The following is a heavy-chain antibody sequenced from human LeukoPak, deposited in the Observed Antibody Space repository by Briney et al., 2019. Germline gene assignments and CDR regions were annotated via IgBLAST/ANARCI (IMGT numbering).Heavy chain of an antibody. J-gene: IGHJ5*01. CDR1: GISFNNYW. CDR2: VNSDGSST. D-gene: IGHD3-22*01. Sequence: QPGGSLRLSCAASGISFNNYWMHWVRQAPGKGLVWVSRVNSDGSSTVYADSVKGRFTISRDNARTTVYLQMSSLRLDDTAKYYCATGLGHYYDSWGQGSLVTVSP. V-gene: IGHV3-74*01. CDR3: ATGLGHYYDS.